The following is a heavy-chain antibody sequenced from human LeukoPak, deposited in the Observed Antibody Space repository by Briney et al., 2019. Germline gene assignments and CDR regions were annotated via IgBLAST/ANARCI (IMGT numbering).Heavy chain of an antibody. D-gene: IGHD2-2*01. V-gene: IGHV4-34*01. Sequence: SETLSLTCAVSGGSFSDYQWNWIRQSPGKGLEWLGEISHSGTTTYNPSLKSRVTTSVDTSKNQFSLRLRSVTAADTAVYYCARHRVYAPRRGEVVVVPAAPYYFDYWGQGTLVTVSS. CDR1: GGSFSDYQ. CDR3: ARHRVYAPRRGEVVVVPAAPYYFDY. CDR2: ISHSGTT. J-gene: IGHJ4*02.